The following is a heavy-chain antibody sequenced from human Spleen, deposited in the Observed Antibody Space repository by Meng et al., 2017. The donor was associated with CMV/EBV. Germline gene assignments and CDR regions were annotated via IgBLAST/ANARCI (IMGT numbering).Heavy chain of an antibody. CDR3: ARGGSDIGGYYPYYLDY. V-gene: IGHV3-21*01. J-gene: IGHJ4*02. CDR2: TSSSSSYK. D-gene: IGHD3-22*01. Sequence: FSSQSMNWVRQAPGQGLEWDSSTSSSSSYKYYADAMKGRFTISRDNAKNSLYLQISSMGAEDTAVYYCARGGSDIGGYYPYYLDYWGQGTLVTVSS. CDR1: FSSQS.